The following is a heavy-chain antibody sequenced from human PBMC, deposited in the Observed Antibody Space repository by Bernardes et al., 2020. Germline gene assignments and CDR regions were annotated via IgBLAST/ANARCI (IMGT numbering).Heavy chain of an antibody. J-gene: IGHJ5*02. CDR3: ARLVVPAGNKVWFDP. Sequence: SEPLSLTCAVSGDSIGLVQYFWNWLLQPPGQGLEWIGYIHTSGSTNYNPSLKSRATISLDTSRNQLSLKLNSVTAADTAVYYCARLVVPAGNKVWFDPWGQGTLVTVSS. V-gene: IGHV4-4*09. CDR1: GDSIGLVQYF. D-gene: IGHD2-2*01. CDR2: IHTSGST.